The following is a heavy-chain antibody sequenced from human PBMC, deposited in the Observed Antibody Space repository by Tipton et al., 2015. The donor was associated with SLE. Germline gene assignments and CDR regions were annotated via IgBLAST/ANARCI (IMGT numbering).Heavy chain of an antibody. CDR1: GRSFSGYY. J-gene: IGHJ4*02. CDR2: INHSGST. Sequence: TLSLTCAVYGRSFSGYYWSWIRQPPGKGLEWIGEINHSGSTNYNPSLKSRVTISVDTSKNQFSLKLSSVTAADTAVYYCADGYPSAYWGQGTLVTVSS. V-gene: IGHV4-34*01. CDR3: ADGYPSAY. D-gene: IGHD5-24*01.